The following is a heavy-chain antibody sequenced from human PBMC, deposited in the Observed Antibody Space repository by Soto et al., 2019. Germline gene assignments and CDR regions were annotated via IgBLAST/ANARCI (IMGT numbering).Heavy chain of an antibody. CDR3: ARGDSGSTKYCSSTRCFYPYNYTDV. Sequence: SETLSLTCTVSGGSISRYYWSWIRQPPGKGLEWIGYIYYSGSTNYNPSLKSRVTISVDTSKNQFSLKLSSVTAADTAVYYCARGDSGSTKYCSSTRCFYPYNYTDVWGKGTTLTVFS. CDR1: GGSISRYY. D-gene: IGHD2-2*01. CDR2: IYYSGST. V-gene: IGHV4-59*01. J-gene: IGHJ6*03.